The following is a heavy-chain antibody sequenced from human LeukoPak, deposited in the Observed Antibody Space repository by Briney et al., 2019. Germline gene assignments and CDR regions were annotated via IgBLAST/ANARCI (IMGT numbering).Heavy chain of an antibody. CDR2: IYYSGST. D-gene: IGHD3-3*01. Sequence: SETLSLTCTVSGGSISSSSHYWGWIRQPTGKGLEWIGVIYYSGSTYYNPSLKSRVTISVDTSKNQFSLKLSSVTAADTAVYYCARHITSSYSDFWSGYSTSFDYWGQGTLIAVSS. CDR3: ARHITSSYSDFWSGYSTSFDY. CDR1: GGSISSSSHY. V-gene: IGHV4-39*01. J-gene: IGHJ4*02.